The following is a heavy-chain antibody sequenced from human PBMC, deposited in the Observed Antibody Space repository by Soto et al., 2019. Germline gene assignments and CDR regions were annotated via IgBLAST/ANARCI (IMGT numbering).Heavy chain of an antibody. CDR2: IYWDDDK. CDR3: AHRHSFYDSSGIAFDV. D-gene: IGHD3-22*01. V-gene: IGHV2-5*02. CDR1: GFSLSTSGVG. Sequence: QITLKESGPTLVKPTQTLTLTCTFSGFSLSTSGVGVGWIRQPPGKALEWVAIIYWDDDKRYSPFLKSRLTITKDTYKDQVVLTLTNMDPVDTATYYCAHRHSFYDSSGIAFDVWGQGTMVTVSS. J-gene: IGHJ3*01.